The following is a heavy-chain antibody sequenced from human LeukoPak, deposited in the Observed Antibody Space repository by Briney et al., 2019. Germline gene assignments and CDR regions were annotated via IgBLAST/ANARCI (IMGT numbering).Heavy chain of an antibody. CDR2: ISGDGGST. CDR1: GVTLDDYA. D-gene: IGHD2-15*01. CDR3: AKDKAVVAPYYFDY. Sequence: HPGGSLRLSCAAAGVTLDDYAMHWVRQAPWKGLEWVCLISGDGGSTYYADSEKGRFTISRDNSKHSLYLQMNSLRGEDTALYYCAKDKAVVAPYYFDYWGQGTLVTVSS. J-gene: IGHJ4*02. V-gene: IGHV3-43*02.